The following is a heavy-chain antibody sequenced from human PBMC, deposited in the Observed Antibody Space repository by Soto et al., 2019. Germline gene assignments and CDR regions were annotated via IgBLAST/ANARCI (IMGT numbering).Heavy chain of an antibody. CDR3: ARIGRDGYNYNYYYGMDV. D-gene: IGHD5-12*01. V-gene: IGHV3-7*01. CDR1: GFTFSSYW. Sequence: GSLRLSCAASGFTFSSYWMSWVRQAPGKGLEWVANIKQDGSEKYYVDPVKGRFTISRDNAKNSLYLQMNSLRAEDTAVYYCARIGRDGYNYNYYYGMDVWGQGTTVTVSS. CDR2: IKQDGSEK. J-gene: IGHJ6*02.